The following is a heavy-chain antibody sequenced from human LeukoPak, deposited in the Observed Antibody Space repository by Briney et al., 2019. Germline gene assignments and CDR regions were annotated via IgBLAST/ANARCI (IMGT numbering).Heavy chain of an antibody. CDR3: ARGYREAAFDI. J-gene: IGHJ3*02. V-gene: IGHV3-13*04. CDR2: IGVGGDT. CDR1: GFTFSTYD. D-gene: IGHD5-18*01. Sequence: GGSLRLSCAASGFTFSTYDMHWVRQAPGQGLEWVSAIGVGGDTYYADSVMGRFTISRENARNSLYLQMNSLRAGDTAVYYCARGYREAAFDIWGQGTMVTVSS.